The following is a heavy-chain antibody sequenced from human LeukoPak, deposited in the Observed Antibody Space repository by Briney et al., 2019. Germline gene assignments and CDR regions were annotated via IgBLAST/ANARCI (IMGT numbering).Heavy chain of an antibody. CDR1: GYSFTSYW. D-gene: IGHD2-8*01. J-gene: IGHJ3*02. CDR3: ARMVSNAFDI. CDR2: IYPGDSDT. V-gene: IGHV5-51*01. Sequence: GESLKISCKGSGYSFTSYWIGWVRQMPGKGLEWMGIIYPGDSDTRYSPSFQGQVTISADKSISTAYLQSSLKASDTAMYYCARMVSNAFDIWGQGTMVTVSS.